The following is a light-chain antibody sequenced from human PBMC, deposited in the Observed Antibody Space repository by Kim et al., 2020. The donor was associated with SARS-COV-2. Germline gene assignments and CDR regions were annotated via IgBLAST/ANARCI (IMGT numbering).Light chain of an antibody. CDR3: QSYDTSLSAHVV. V-gene: IGLV1-40*01. Sequence: VTISCAGSTSNIGAGYDVHWYQQLPGIAPKLLIYGNSNRPSGVPDRFSGSKSGTSASLAITGLQAEDEAHYYCQSYDTSLSAHVVFGGGTKLTVL. CDR2: GNS. CDR1: TSNIGAGYD. J-gene: IGLJ2*01.